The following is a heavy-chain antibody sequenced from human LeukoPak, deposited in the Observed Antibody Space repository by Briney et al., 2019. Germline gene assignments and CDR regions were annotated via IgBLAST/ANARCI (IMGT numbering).Heavy chain of an antibody. J-gene: IGHJ5*02. V-gene: IGHV4-34*01. CDR2: INHSGST. CDR3: ARVGDYDFWSGYFTPRPSNWFDP. Sequence: SETLSLTCAAYGGSFSGYYWSWIRQPPGKGLEWIGEINHSGSTNYNPSLKSRVTISVDTSKNQFSLKLSSVTAADTAVYYCARVGDYDFWSGYFTPRPSNWFDPWGQGTLVTVSS. D-gene: IGHD3-3*01. CDR1: GGSFSGYY.